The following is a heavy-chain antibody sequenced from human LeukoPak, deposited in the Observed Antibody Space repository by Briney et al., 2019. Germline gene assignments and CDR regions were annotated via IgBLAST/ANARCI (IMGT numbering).Heavy chain of an antibody. V-gene: IGHV3-48*01. CDR1: GFTFSSYS. J-gene: IGHJ6*02. CDR3: AKRQYCSSTSCYYYGMDV. CDR2: ISSSSSTI. D-gene: IGHD2-2*01. Sequence: GGSLRLSCAASGFTFSSYSMNWVRQAPGKGLEWVSYISSSSSTIYYADSVKGRFTISRDNAKNSLYLQMNSLRAEDTAVYYCAKRQYCSSTSCYYYGMDVWGQGTTVTVSS.